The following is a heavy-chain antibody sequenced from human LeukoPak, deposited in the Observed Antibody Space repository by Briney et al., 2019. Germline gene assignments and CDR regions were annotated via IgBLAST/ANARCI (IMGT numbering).Heavy chain of an antibody. J-gene: IGHJ5*02. Sequence: PSETLSLTCTVSGGSISSYYWSWIRQPPGKGLEWIGYIYYSGSTNYNPSLKSRVTISVDTSKNQFSLKLSSVTAADTAVYYCASSHYDFWSGYSLGNWFDPWGQGTLVTVSS. CDR2: IYYSGST. D-gene: IGHD3-3*01. CDR1: GGSISSYY. V-gene: IGHV4-59*01. CDR3: ASSHYDFWSGYSLGNWFDP.